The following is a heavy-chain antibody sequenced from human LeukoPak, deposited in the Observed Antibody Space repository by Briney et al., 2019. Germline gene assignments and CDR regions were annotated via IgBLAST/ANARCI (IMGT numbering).Heavy chain of an antibody. CDR2: ISGSGGST. V-gene: IGHV3-23*01. D-gene: IGHD4/OR15-4a*01. Sequence: GVYLRLSCAASGFTFSSYAMRWVRQAPGKGLEWFSAISGSGGSTYYADSVKGRFTISRENSKNTLYLQRTWLRVEDRAGEYCAKTMVFAFDYWGAGTLVTVSS. CDR3: AKTMVFAFDY. J-gene: IGHJ4*02. CDR1: GFTFSSYA.